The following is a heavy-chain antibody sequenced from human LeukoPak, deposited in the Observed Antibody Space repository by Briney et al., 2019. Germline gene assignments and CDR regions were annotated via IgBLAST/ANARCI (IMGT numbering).Heavy chain of an antibody. Sequence: ASVKVSCKASGYRFTGYHMHWVRQAPGQGLEWMGWINPNSGDTNYAQKFQGRVTMTRDTSISTAYMELSRLRSDDTAVYYCARVAIEMASWFDPWGQGTLVTVSS. CDR2: INPNSGDT. CDR3: ARVAIEMASWFDP. V-gene: IGHV1-2*02. J-gene: IGHJ5*02. CDR1: GYRFTGYH. D-gene: IGHD5-24*01.